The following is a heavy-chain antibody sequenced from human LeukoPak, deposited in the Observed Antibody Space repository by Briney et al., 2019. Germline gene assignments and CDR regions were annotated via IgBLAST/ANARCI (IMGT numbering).Heavy chain of an antibody. Sequence: SETLSLTCTVSGGSISSYYWSWIRQPPGKGLEWIGYIYYSGSTNYNPSLKSRVTISVDTSKNQFSLKLSSVTAADTAVYYCARAGASYRWSDAFDIWGQGTMVTVSS. CDR1: GGSISSYY. CDR2: IYYSGST. CDR3: ARAGASYRWSDAFDI. D-gene: IGHD4-23*01. V-gene: IGHV4-59*01. J-gene: IGHJ3*02.